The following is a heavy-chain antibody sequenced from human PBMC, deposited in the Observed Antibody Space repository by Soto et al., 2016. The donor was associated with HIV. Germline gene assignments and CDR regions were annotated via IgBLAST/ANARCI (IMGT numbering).Heavy chain of an antibody. Sequence: QVQLQESGPGLVKPSGTLSLTCAVSGASISSNNWWSWVRQPPGKGLEWIGEMYHRGIVNYNPSLKTPVTISADKSKNQFSLILTSVTAADTAIYYCVSYSLGDPPEGKDVVGPRDHGHRLL. V-gene: IGHV4-4*02. D-gene: IGHD3-16*01. CDR3: VSYSLGDPPEGKDV. CDR2: MYHRGIV. CDR1: GASISSNNW. J-gene: IGHJ6*02.